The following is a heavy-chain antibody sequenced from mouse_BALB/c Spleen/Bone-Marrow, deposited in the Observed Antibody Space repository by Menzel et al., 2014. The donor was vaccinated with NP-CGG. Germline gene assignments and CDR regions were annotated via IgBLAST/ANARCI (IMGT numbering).Heavy chain of an antibody. CDR3: ARSPYDNHFDY. V-gene: IGHV5-6-2*01. CDR1: GFTFSSYY. D-gene: IGHD2-10*02. J-gene: IGHJ2*01. CDR2: INSNGGST. Sequence: VQLKESGGGLVKLGGSLKLSCAASGFTFSSYYMSWVRQTPEKRLELVAAINSNGGSTYYPDTVKGRFTISRDNAKNTLYLQMSSLKSEDTALYYCARSPYDNHFDYWGQGTTLTVSS.